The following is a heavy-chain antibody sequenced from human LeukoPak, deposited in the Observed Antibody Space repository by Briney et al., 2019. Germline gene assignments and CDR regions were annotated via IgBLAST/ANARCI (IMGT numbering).Heavy chain of an antibody. CDR3: ARDDGLKDYYYYMDV. J-gene: IGHJ6*03. V-gene: IGHV1-18*01. Sequence: ASVKVSCKASGYTFTSYGISWVRQAPGQGLEWMGWITDYSGNTNYAQKFQGRVTMTTDTSTSTAYMELRSLRSEDTAVYYCARDDGLKDYYYYMDVWGKGTTVTVSS. CDR1: GYTFTSYG. CDR2: ITDYSGNT.